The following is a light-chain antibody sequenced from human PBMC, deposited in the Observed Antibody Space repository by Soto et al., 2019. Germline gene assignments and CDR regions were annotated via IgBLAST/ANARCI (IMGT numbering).Light chain of an antibody. CDR2: DAS. CDR3: QQYNSFSVT. J-gene: IGKJ4*01. Sequence: DIQMTQSPSTLSASVGDRVTITCRASQSISSWLAWYRQKPGKAPKLLIYDASSLQSGVPSRFSGSGSGTEFTLTISSLQPDDFATYYCQQYNSFSVTFGGGTKVDIK. CDR1: QSISSW. V-gene: IGKV1-5*01.